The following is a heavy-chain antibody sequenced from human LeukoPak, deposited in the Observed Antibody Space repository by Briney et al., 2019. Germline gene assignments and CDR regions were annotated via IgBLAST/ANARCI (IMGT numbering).Heavy chain of an antibody. Sequence: SETLSLTCTVSGGSISSYYWSWIRQPPGKGLEWIGYIYYSGSTNYNPSLKSRVTISVDTSKNQFSLKLSSVTAADTAVYYCARLRRGHYGDSWGGFDYWGQGTLVTVSS. J-gene: IGHJ4*02. V-gene: IGHV4-59*08. CDR1: GGSISSYY. CDR3: ARLRRGHYGDSWGGFDY. CDR2: IYYSGST. D-gene: IGHD4-17*01.